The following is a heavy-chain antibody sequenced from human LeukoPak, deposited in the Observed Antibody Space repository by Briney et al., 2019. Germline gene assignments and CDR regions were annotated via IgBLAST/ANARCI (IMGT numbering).Heavy chain of an antibody. Sequence: SETLSLTCSVSGGSIGRYYWSWIRQPPGKGLEWIGYIHYSGSTNYNPSLKSRVTISVDTSKNQLSLRVRSVIAADTAVYYCARGWSAFDYWGQGTLVTVSP. J-gene: IGHJ4*02. D-gene: IGHD2-15*01. CDR1: GGSIGRYY. CDR2: IHYSGST. V-gene: IGHV4-59*01. CDR3: ARGWSAFDY.